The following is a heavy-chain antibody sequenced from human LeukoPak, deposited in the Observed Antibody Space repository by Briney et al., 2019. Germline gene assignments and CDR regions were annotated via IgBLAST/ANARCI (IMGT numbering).Heavy chain of an antibody. Sequence: SETLSLTCTVSGGSISSYYWSWIRQPPGKGLEWIGYIYYSGSTNYNPSLKSRVTISVDTSKNQFSLKLSSVTAADTAVYYCAREGFGLLDYWGQGTLVIVSS. CDR1: GGSISSYY. CDR2: IYYSGST. CDR3: AREGFGLLDY. V-gene: IGHV4-59*01. D-gene: IGHD3/OR15-3a*01. J-gene: IGHJ4*02.